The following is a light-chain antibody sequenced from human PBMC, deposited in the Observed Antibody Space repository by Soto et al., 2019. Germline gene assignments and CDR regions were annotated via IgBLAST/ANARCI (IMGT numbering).Light chain of an antibody. CDR3: KSYDSSLTGSRV. CDR1: SSNIGAGFD. Sequence: QSVLTQPPSVSGAPGQSVTISCTGSSSNIGAGFDVQWYQQLPGTAPKLLIYGNANRPSEVPDRFSGSKSATSASLAITGLQAEDEADYYCKSYDSSLTGSRVFGGGTKLTVL. V-gene: IGLV1-40*01. J-gene: IGLJ3*02. CDR2: GNA.